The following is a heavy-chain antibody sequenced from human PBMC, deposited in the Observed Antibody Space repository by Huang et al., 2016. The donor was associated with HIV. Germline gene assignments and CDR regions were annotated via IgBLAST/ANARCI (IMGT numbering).Heavy chain of an antibody. CDR2: SGNRADSYTT. Sequence: EEQLVESGGGFVQPGGSLRLSCAGAGFTLSDHYIDWVRQAPWKGLEGVGRSGNRADSYTTEYAASVKGRFAISRDDSKNSLYLHMNSLKTEDTAVYHCTKGYSGVSVYAFDIWGQGTMVTVSS. CDR3: TKGYSGVSVYAFDI. J-gene: IGHJ3*02. CDR1: GFTLSDHY. V-gene: IGHV3-72*01. D-gene: IGHD2-15*01.